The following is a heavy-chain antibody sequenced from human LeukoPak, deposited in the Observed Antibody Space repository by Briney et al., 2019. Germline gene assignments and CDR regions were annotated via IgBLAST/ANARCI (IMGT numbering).Heavy chain of an antibody. Sequence: PGRSLRLSCAASGFTFDDYAMHWVRQAPGKGLEWVSGISWNSGSIGYADSVKGRFTISRDNAKNTLYLQMNSLRAEDTALYYCARDNEPMILFDYWGQGTLVTVSS. CDR1: GFTFDDYA. CDR3: ARDNEPMILFDY. CDR2: ISWNSGSI. D-gene: IGHD3-22*01. J-gene: IGHJ4*02. V-gene: IGHV3-9*01.